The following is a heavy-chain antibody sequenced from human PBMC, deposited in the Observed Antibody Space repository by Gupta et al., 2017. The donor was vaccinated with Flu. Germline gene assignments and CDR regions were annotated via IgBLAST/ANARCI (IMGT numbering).Heavy chain of an antibody. CDR2: IGSDGVNI. V-gene: IGHV3-23*01. Sequence: EVQMLESGGGLVQPGGSLRLSCAASGFPFKNYALTWVRQAPGKGLEWVSIIGSDGVNIHFADSVKGRFSISRDNSQNTLYLQMNSLRAEDTAVYYCAKPLDTRPPSTRLFDYWGQGTLVTVSS. CDR3: AKPLDTRPPSTRLFDY. D-gene: IGHD5-18*01. CDR1: GFPFKNYA. J-gene: IGHJ4*02.